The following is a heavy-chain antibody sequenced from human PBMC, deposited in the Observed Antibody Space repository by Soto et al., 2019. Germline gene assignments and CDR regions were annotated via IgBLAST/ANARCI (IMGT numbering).Heavy chain of an antibody. CDR1: GGSISSGGYY. Sequence: KTSETLSLTCTVSGGSISSGGYYWSWIRQHPGKGLEWIGYIYYSGSTYYNPSPKSRVTISVDTSKNQFSLKLSSVTAADTAVYYCARVPHSDFWSGLYYFDYWGQGTLVTVSS. CDR3: ARVPHSDFWSGLYYFDY. D-gene: IGHD3-3*01. CDR2: IYYSGST. V-gene: IGHV4-31*03. J-gene: IGHJ4*02.